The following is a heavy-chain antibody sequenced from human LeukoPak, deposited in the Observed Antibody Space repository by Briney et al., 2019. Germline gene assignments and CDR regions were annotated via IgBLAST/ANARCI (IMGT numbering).Heavy chain of an antibody. Sequence: GGSLRLSCEASGFTFSDYGMNWVRQSPGKGLEWISYIDDTSGAIYYADSVKGRFAISRDNAKNSLYLQMNSLRAEDTAVYYCARSSISSSYTYWGQGTLVTVSS. CDR1: GFTFSDYG. V-gene: IGHV3-48*04. CDR2: IDDTSGAI. CDR3: ARSSISSSYTY. J-gene: IGHJ4*02. D-gene: IGHD2-2*02.